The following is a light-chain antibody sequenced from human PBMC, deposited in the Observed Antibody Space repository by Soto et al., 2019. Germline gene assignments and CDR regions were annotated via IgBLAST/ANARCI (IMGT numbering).Light chain of an antibody. Sequence: EIVLTQSPGTLSLSPGERATLSCRASQSVSSNYLVWYKQKPGQAPRTLIYSASTRATGIPDRFSGSGSGTDFTLTISRLEPEDFAVYYCQQYAGSSYTFGQGTKLEIK. CDR1: QSVSSNY. CDR3: QQYAGSSYT. J-gene: IGKJ2*01. CDR2: SAS. V-gene: IGKV3-20*01.